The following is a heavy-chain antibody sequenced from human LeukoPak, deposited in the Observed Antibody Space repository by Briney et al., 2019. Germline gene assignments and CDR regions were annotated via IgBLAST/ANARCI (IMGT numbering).Heavy chain of an antibody. J-gene: IGHJ4*02. V-gene: IGHV3-7*01. CDR2: INQEASRT. D-gene: IGHD2/OR15-2a*01. CDR3: AKYLSRAFDS. CDR1: GFTFRSFW. Sequence: GGSLRLSCAASGFTFRSFWMSWVRQAPGKGLEWLGYINQEASRTDHADSVKGRFTISRDNARNLLYLHMSSLRAEDTAVYYCAKYLSRAFDSWGQGILVSVSS.